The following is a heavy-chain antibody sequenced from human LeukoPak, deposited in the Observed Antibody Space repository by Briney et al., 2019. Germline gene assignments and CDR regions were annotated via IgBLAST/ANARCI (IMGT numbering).Heavy chain of an antibody. V-gene: IGHV1-18*01. D-gene: IGHD3-10*01. CDR2: ISAYNGNT. J-gene: IGHJ3*02. Sequence: GASVTVPCTASGYTFTSYGISWVRQAPGQGLEWMGWISAYNGNTNYAQKLQGRVTMTTDTSTSTAYMELRSLRSDDTAVYYCASSPYGSGREVDIWGQGTMVTVSS. CDR3: ASSPYGSGREVDI. CDR1: GYTFTSYG.